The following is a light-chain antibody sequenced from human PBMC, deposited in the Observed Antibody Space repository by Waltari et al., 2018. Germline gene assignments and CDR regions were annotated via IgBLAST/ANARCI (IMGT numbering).Light chain of an antibody. CDR1: NVGSKG. CDR3: LVWHSTIDHQGV. J-gene: IGLJ2*01. V-gene: IGLV3-21*04. CDR2: YDS. Sequence: SYVVTQSPSVSVAPGETARITGGGDNVGSKGGHWYQQRQGQAPGRVTSYDSDRPSGIPERFSGSNSGNTATLTISWVEAEDEADYYCLVWHSTIDHQGVFGGGTKLTVL.